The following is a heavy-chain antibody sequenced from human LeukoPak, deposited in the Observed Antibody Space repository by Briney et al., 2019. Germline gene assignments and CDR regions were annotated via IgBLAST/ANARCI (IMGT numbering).Heavy chain of an antibody. CDR2: INHSGST. CDR1: GGSFSGYY. Sequence: SETLSLTCAVYGGSFSGYYWSWIRQPPGKGLEWIGQINHSGSTNYNPSLKSRVTISVDTSKNQFSLKLSSVTAADTAVYYCGRNTYYYGSGNYRDAFDIWGQGTMVTVSS. V-gene: IGHV4-34*01. D-gene: IGHD3-10*01. J-gene: IGHJ3*02. CDR3: GRNTYYYGSGNYRDAFDI.